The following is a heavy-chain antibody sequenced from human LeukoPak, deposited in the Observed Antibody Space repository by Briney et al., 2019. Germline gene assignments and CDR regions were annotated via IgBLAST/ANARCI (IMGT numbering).Heavy chain of an antibody. CDR2: INTDGSTT. CDR1: GFTFSSHW. V-gene: IGHV3-74*01. CDR3: ARDTSRTMDV. Sequence: GGSLRLSCAASGFTFSSHWMRWVRQASGKGLVWVSIINTDGSTTRYADSVEGRFTISRDNARNTLYLEMNSPRVEDTAVYFCARDTSRTMDVWGQGTTVTV. J-gene: IGHJ6*02.